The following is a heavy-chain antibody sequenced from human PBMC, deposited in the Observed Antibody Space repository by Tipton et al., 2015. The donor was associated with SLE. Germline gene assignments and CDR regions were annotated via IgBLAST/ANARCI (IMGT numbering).Heavy chain of an antibody. J-gene: IGHJ4*02. CDR2: IDGDGSST. CDR1: GFRFSSQW. Sequence: SLRLSCEGSGFRFSSQWMHWVRQVPGKGFVWVSGIDGDGSSTSYADSVKGRFTISRDNAKNTLYLQMSRLRAEDTAVYYGARVRSNFDYWGQGTLVTVSS. CDR3: ARVRSNFDY. V-gene: IGHV3-74*01.